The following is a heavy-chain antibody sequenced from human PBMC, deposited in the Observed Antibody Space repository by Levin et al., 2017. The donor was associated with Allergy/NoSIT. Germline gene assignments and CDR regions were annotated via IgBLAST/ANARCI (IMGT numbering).Heavy chain of an antibody. Sequence: GESLKISCAASGFTFSSYSMNWVRQAPGKGLEWVSSISSSSSYIYYADSVKGRFTISRDNAKNSLYLQMNSLRAEDTAVYYCARDQYGGVTTIDYWGQGTLVTVSS. D-gene: IGHD4-17*01. CDR1: GFTFSSYS. V-gene: IGHV3-21*01. CDR3: ARDQYGGVTTIDY. J-gene: IGHJ4*02. CDR2: ISSSSSYI.